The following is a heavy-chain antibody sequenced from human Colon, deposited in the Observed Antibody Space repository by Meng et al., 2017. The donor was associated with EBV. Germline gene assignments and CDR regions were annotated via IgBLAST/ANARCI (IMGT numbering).Heavy chain of an antibody. CDR3: ARDSSWLDY. Sequence: RSVVSGGGVVQPGRSLRLSCAASGFTFHKFALHWIRQPPGRGLGWVAVLSEDGIDEYYADSVKGRLTISRDNAKNSLYMQMNNLRAEDTAVYYCARDSSWLDYWGQGALVTVSS. V-gene: IGHV3-30-3*01. J-gene: IGHJ4*02. D-gene: IGHD6-13*01. CDR2: LSEDGIDE. CDR1: GFTFHKFA.